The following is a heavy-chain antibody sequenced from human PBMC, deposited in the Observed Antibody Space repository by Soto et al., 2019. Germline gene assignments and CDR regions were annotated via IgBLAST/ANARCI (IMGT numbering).Heavy chain of an antibody. Sequence: GASQKISCAACGFTSSRYWMHWVRQAPGKGLVWVSRMNEDGGTTDYADSVKGRFTISRNNAKNTMYLQMNSLRVYVTAVYYCSSDLSGRADGWGQGTTVTVSS. CDR3: SSDLSGRADG. D-gene: IGHD3-10*01. CDR2: MNEDGGTT. J-gene: IGHJ6*02. V-gene: IGHV3-74*01. CDR1: GFTSSRYW.